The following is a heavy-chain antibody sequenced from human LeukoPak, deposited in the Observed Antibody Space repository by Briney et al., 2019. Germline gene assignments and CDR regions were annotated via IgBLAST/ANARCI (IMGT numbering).Heavy chain of an antibody. Sequence: ASVKVSCKASGYTFTSYGISWVRQAPGQGLEWMGWISAYNGNTNYAQKLQGRVTMTTDTSTSTAYMELRSLRSDDTAVYYCARVIPYGSGSATIDAFDIWGQGTMVTVSS. CDR2: ISAYNGNT. CDR3: ARVIPYGSGSATIDAFDI. J-gene: IGHJ3*02. CDR1: GYTFTSYG. D-gene: IGHD3-10*01. V-gene: IGHV1-18*01.